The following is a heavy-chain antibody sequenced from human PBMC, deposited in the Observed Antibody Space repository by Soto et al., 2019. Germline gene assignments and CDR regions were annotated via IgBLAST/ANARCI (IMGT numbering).Heavy chain of an antibody. CDR3: ARDYTGRLPRRADYYYALYV. CDR2: IGAARDP. D-gene: IGHD2-15*01. Sequence: EVQLVESGGGSVQPGGSLRLACTASGFSFSDYDMHWVRQAPGKGLEWVSTIGAARDPYYTGSVKHRFTISRENGRNSLFLQMNSMTVVDTAVYYCARDYTGRLPRRADYYYALYVWGQGIMVTVSS. CDR1: GFSFSDYD. J-gene: IGHJ6*02. V-gene: IGHV3-13*05.